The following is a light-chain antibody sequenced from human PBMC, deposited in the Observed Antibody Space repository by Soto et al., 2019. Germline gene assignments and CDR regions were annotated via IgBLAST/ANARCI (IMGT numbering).Light chain of an antibody. V-gene: IGLV2-14*01. J-gene: IGLJ2*01. CDR1: SSDVDDYKY. Sequence: QSVLTQPASVSGSPGQSITISCTGTSSDVDDYKYVSWYQQHPGKAPKLMIYDVRNRPSGVSNRFSGSKSGNTASLTISGLQAEDEADYYCSSYTSGSSLVVFGGGTKVTVL. CDR2: DVR. CDR3: SSYTSGSSLVV.